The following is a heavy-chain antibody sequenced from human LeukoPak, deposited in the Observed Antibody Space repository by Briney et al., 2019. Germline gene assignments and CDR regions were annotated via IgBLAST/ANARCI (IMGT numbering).Heavy chain of an antibody. CDR3: ARFEFRSRAAGSTMYNWFDP. CDR1: GGSISSSNW. Sequence: PSETLSLTCAVSGGSISSSNWWSWVRQPPGKGLEWIGEIYHSGSTNYNPSLKSRVTISVDKSKNQFSLKLSSVTAADTAVYYCARFEFRSRAAGSTMYNWFDPWGQGTLVTVSS. D-gene: IGHD6-13*01. V-gene: IGHV4-4*02. CDR2: IYHSGST. J-gene: IGHJ5*02.